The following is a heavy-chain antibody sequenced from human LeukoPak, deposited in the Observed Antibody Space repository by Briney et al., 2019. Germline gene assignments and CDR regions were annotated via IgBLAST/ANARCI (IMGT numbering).Heavy chain of an antibody. CDR3: ARDHLSTVVTPFDY. V-gene: IGHV3-21*01. CDR2: ISSSSSYI. J-gene: IGHJ4*02. CDR1: GVTFSSYS. Sequence: GGSLRLSCAASGVTFSSYSMNWVRQAPGKGLEWVSSISSSSSYIYYADSVKGRLTISRDNAKNSLYLQMNSLRAEDTAVYYCARDHLSTVVTPFDYWGQGTLVTVSS. D-gene: IGHD4-23*01.